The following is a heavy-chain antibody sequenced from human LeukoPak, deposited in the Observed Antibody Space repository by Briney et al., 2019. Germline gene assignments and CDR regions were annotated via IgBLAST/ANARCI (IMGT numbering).Heavy chain of an antibody. CDR1: GYTFTSYY. J-gene: IGHJ4*02. D-gene: IGHD5-18*01. CDR2: INPSGNRT. CDR3: ARAGYTYGQFDY. V-gene: IGHV1-46*01. Sequence: ASLKVSCKASGYTFTSYYMHWVRQAPGQGLEWMGIINPSGNRTSYAQKFQGRVTMTRDTSTSTVYMELSSLISEDTAMYYCARAGYTYGQFDYWGQGTLVTVSS.